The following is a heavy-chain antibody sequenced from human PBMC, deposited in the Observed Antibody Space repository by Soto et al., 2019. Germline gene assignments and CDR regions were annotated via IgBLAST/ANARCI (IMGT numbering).Heavy chain of an antibody. CDR2: TYYRSKWYT. D-gene: IGHD1-26*01. CDR1: GDSVSINSAA. Sequence: SQTLSLTCAISGDSVSINSAAWNLIRQSPSRGLEWLGRTYYRSKWYTDYAVSVKSRISINPDTSKNQLSLQLDSVTPEDTAVYYCARDRRSGTYNYNWFDPWGQGTLVTVS. J-gene: IGHJ5*02. CDR3: ARDRRSGTYNYNWFDP. V-gene: IGHV6-1*01.